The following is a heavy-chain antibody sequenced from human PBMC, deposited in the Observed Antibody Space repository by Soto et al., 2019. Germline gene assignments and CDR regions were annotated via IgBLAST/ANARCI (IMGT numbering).Heavy chain of an antibody. J-gene: IGHJ3*02. D-gene: IGHD3-3*02. CDR2: VYYGGAIFYSGNI. CDR1: GDSISSSNSH. V-gene: IGHV4-39*01. CDR3: VRYDRINMKPYSPEGFHI. Sequence: PPETLSLTCTVSGDSISSSNSHWGWTRQPPGKGLEYIGSVYYGGAIFYSGNIYYNPSLKSRVTISVDTSKNQFSLRLSSVTAADTGVYYCVRYDRINMKPYSPEGFHIWGQGTMVTVSS.